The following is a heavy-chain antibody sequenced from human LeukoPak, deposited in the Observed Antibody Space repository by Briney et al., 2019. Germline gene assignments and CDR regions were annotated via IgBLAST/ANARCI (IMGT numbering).Heavy chain of an antibody. D-gene: IGHD3-16*02. V-gene: IGHV3-23*01. CDR3: AKSWGYTRPYYNYMDV. Sequence: GGSLRLSCAASGFTFSNYAMSWVRQAPGKGLEWVSIIGYRGGSIYYANSVQGRFTISRDNSKNTLSLQMNGLRPEDTAVYYCAKSWGYTRPYYNYMDVWGKGTTVTVSS. CDR1: GFTFSNYA. CDR2: IGYRGGSI. J-gene: IGHJ6*03.